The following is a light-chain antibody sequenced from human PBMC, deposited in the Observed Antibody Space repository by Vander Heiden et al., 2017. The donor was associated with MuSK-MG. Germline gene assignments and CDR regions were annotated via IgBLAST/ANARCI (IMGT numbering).Light chain of an antibody. J-gene: IGKJ1*01. Sequence: DIQMTQSPSSLSASVGDRVTITCRASQSISSYLNWYQQKPGKAPKLLIYAAYSLQSGVPSRFSGSGSGTDFTLTISRLQPEDFATYYCQQSYSNPPWTFGQGTKVEIK. CDR3: QQSYSNPPWT. CDR1: QSISSY. CDR2: AAY. V-gene: IGKV1-39*01.